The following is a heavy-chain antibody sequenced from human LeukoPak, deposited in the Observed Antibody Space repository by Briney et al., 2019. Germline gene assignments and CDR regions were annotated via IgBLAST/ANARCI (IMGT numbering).Heavy chain of an antibody. D-gene: IGHD2-8*01. CDR3: AREDTGVAFDI. J-gene: IGHJ3*02. V-gene: IGHV3-48*03. CDR2: ISGSGIK. Sequence: GGSLRLSCAASGFTFSGHAMHWVRQAPGKGLEWVSYISGSGIKHYADSVKGRFTISRDNAKNSLYLQMNSLRVEDTAVYYCAREDTGVAFDIWGQGTTVTV. CDR1: GFTFSGHA.